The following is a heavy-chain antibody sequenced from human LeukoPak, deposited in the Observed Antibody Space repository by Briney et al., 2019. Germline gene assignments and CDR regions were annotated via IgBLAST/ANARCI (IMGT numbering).Heavy chain of an antibody. V-gene: IGHV3-23*01. CDR1: GFTFSSYA. CDR3: AKLGFDSSGYYDY. D-gene: IGHD3-22*01. CDR2: ISGSGGST. Sequence: GGSLRLSCAASGFTFSSYAMSWVRQAPGKGLEWVSAISGSGGSTYYADSVKGRLTISRDNSKNTLYLQMNSLRAEDTAVYYCAKLGFDSSGYYDYWGQGTLVTVSS. J-gene: IGHJ4*02.